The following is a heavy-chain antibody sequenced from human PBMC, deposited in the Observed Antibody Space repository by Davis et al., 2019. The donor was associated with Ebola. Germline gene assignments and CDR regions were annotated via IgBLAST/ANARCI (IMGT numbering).Heavy chain of an antibody. J-gene: IGHJ6*02. V-gene: IGHV3-33*01. Sequence: GESLKISCAASGFTFSNYDIHWVRQAPGKGLEWVAVIWYDGSNKYYADSVKGRFTISRDNSKNTLYLQMNSLRAEDTAVYYCARIWLYGMDVWGQGTTVTVSS. D-gene: IGHD6-19*01. CDR1: GFTFSNYD. CDR3: ARIWLYGMDV. CDR2: IWYDGSNK.